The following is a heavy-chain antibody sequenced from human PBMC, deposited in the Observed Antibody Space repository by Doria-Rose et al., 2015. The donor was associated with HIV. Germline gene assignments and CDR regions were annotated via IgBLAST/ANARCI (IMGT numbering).Heavy chain of an antibody. CDR3: ARIKSSRWYHKYYFDF. CDR1: GVSLSSPGMG. V-gene: IGHV2-26*01. CDR2: IFSDDER. D-gene: IGHD6-13*01. J-gene: IGHJ4*02. Sequence: ESGPVLVKPTETLTLICTVSGVSLSSPGMGVSWIRQPPGKALEWLANIFSDDERSYKTSLKSRLTISRVTSKSQVVLTMTDMDPVDTATYYCARIKSSRWYHKYYFDFWGQGTLVIVSA.